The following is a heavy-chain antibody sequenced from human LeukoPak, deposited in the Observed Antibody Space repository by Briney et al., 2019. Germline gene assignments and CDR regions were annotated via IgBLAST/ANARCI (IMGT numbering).Heavy chain of an antibody. V-gene: IGHV3-30-3*01. CDR3: ARAREGSSSWYRKYYYYGMDV. CDR1: GFTFTNYA. J-gene: IGHJ6*02. CDR2: ISYDGSNK. D-gene: IGHD6-13*01. Sequence: GGSLRRSCAASGFTFTNYAMHWVRQAPGKGLEWVGLISYDGSNKYYADSVKGRFTISRDDSKNTVFLQVNSLRADDTAVYYCARAREGSSSWYRKYYYYGMDVWGQGTTVTVSS.